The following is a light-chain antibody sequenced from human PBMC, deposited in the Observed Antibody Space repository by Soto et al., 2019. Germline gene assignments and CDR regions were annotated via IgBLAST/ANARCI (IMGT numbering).Light chain of an antibody. J-gene: IGKJ5*01. CDR1: QSLTTN. CDR2: AAS. V-gene: IGKV1-39*01. Sequence: DIVMTRSPAALSVSPGERATLSCRASQSLTTNLAWYQQKPGKAPKLLIYAASSLQSGVPSRFSGSGSGTDFTLTISSLQPEDFATYYCQQSYSTPITFGQRTRLEIK. CDR3: QQSYSTPIT.